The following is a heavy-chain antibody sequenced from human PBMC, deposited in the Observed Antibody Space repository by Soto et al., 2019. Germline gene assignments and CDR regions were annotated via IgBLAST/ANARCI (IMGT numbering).Heavy chain of an antibody. CDR2: ISAYNGNT. D-gene: IGHD6-19*01. V-gene: IGHV1-18*01. CDR1: GYTFTSYV. CDR3: ARTWSTGWTDY. Sequence: QVQLVQSGAEVKKPGASVKVSCKASGYTFTSYVITWVRQAPGRGLEWMGWISAYNGNTNFAQKFQGRVTMNTDTYTSTAYMEMRSVRSDDTAVYYCARTWSTGWTDYWGQGTLVSVSS. J-gene: IGHJ4*02.